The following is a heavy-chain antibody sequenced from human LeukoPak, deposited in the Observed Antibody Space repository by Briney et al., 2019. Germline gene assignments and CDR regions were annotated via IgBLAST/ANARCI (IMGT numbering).Heavy chain of an antibody. CDR2: IYYSGST. D-gene: IGHD6-19*01. CDR1: GGSISSYY. CDR3: ARQSSGWNYFDY. Sequence: SSETLSLTCTVSGGSISSYYWSWIRQPPGKGLEWIGYIYYSGSTNYNPSLKSRVTISVDTSKNQFSLKLSSVTAADTAVYYCARQSSGWNYFDYWGQGTLVTVPS. J-gene: IGHJ4*02. V-gene: IGHV4-59*08.